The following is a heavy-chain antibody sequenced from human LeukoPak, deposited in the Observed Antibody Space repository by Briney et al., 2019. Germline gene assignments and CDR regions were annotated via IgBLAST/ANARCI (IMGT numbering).Heavy chain of an antibody. D-gene: IGHD6-19*01. V-gene: IGHV3-23*01. CDR3: ARLNIVAVAGFDY. J-gene: IGHJ4*02. CDR2: FSVSDGIT. Sequence: PGGSLRLSCAASGFTFSSYAMSWVRQAPGKGLEWVSGFSVSDGITYYADSVKGRFTISRDNSKNTLYLQMNSLRAEDTAIYYCARLNIVAVAGFDYWGQGTLVTVSS. CDR1: GFTFSSYA.